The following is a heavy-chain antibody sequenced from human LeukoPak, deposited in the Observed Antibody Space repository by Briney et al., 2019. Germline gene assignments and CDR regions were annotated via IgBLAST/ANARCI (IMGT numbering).Heavy chain of an antibody. CDR2: IVVGSGNT. CDR3: ATSQLEQTQY. V-gene: IGHV1-58*01. D-gene: IGHD1-1*01. CDR1: GFTFTSSA. Sequence: SVKVSCKASGFTFTSSAVQWVRQARGQRLEWIGWIVVGSGNTNYAQKFQGRVTMTRDTSISTAYMELSRLRSDDTAVYYCATSQLEQTQYWGQGTLVTVSS. J-gene: IGHJ4*02.